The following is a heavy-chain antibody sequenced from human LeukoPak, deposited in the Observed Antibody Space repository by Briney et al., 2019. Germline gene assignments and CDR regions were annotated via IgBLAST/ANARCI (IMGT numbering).Heavy chain of an antibody. J-gene: IGHJ3*02. CDR1: GGSISSYY. D-gene: IGHD5-18*01. V-gene: IGHV4-4*07. CDR3: ARGYSYGLRGDAFDI. Sequence: SETLSLTGTVTGGSISSYYWSWIRQPAGKGLEWIGRIYTSGSTNYNPSLKSRVTMSVDTSKNQFSLKLSSVTAADTAVYYCARGYSYGLRGDAFDIWGQGTMVTVSS. CDR2: IYTSGST.